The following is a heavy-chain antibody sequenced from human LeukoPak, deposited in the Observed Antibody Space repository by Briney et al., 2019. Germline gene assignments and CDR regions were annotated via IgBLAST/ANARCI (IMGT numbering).Heavy chain of an antibody. J-gene: IGHJ4*02. Sequence: GGSLRLSCAASGFTFSSYAMSWVRQAPGKGLEWVSAISGSGGSTYYADSVKGRFTNSRDNSKNTLYLQMNSLRAEDTALYYCAGGSGWLVHYWGQGTLVTVSS. CDR1: GFTFSSYA. V-gene: IGHV3-23*01. CDR2: ISGSGGST. CDR3: AGGSGWLVHY. D-gene: IGHD6-19*01.